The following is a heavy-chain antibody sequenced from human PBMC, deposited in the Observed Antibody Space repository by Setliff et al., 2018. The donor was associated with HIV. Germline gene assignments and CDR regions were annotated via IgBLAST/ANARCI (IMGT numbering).Heavy chain of an antibody. CDR3: ARGGNWNIIGLDFDY. D-gene: IGHD1-1*01. CDR1: GGSIRSGSYY. CDR2: IYTNGYT. Sequence: LSLTCTVSGGSIRSGSYYWTWIRQPAGKGPEWIGHIYTNGYTNYNPSLKSRVTISVDTSRDQFSLQLTSVTAADTAVYYCARGGNWNIIGLDFDYWGQGTLVTVSS. V-gene: IGHV4-61*09. J-gene: IGHJ4*02.